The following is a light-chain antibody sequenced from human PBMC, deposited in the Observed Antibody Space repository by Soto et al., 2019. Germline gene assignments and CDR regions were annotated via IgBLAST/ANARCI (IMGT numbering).Light chain of an antibody. CDR1: QSVSSY. CDR3: QQRSNWPPWT. V-gene: IGKV3-11*01. Sequence: EIVLTQSPATLSLSPGDTATLSCRASQSVSSYLAWYQQKPGQAPRLLIYDASNRATGIPARFSGSGSGTDFTLTISSLEPEDFAVYYCQQRSNWPPWTIGQGTKVEIK. CDR2: DAS. J-gene: IGKJ1*01.